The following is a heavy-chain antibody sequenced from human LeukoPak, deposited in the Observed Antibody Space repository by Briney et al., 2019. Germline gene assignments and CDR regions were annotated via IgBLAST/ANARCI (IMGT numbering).Heavy chain of an antibody. Sequence: QPGGSLRLSCAASGFTFSSYWMHWVRQAPGKGLVWVSRINTDGSSTSYADSVKGRFTISRDNAKNTLYLQMNSLRAEDTAVYYCARSKYYDFWSGYYNDYWGQGTLVTVSS. CDR3: ARSKYYDFWSGYYNDY. J-gene: IGHJ4*02. CDR2: INTDGSST. CDR1: GFTFSSYW. D-gene: IGHD3-3*01. V-gene: IGHV3-74*01.